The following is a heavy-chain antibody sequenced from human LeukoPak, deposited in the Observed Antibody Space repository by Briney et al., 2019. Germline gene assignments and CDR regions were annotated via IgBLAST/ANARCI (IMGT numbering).Heavy chain of an antibody. CDR2: IYYSGST. V-gene: IGHV4-59*08. Sequence: SETLSLTCTVSGGSISSHHWSWIRHPPGKGLEWIGYIYYSGSTNYKPSLKSQVTISVDTSKNQFSLKLTSVTAADTAVYYCARHLDIAASGTFDYWGQGTLVTVSS. CDR3: ARHLDIAASGTFDY. CDR1: GGSISSHH. J-gene: IGHJ4*02. D-gene: IGHD6-13*01.